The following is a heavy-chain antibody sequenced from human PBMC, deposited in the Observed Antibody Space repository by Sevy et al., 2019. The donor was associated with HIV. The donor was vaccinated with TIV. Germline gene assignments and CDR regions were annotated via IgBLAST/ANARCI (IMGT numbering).Heavy chain of an antibody. D-gene: IGHD2-2*01. V-gene: IGHV6-1*01. J-gene: IGHJ4*02. CDR1: GDSVSSNSAA. CDR2: TYYRSKWSN. CDR3: ARNPPYCSSTSCHFDY. Sequence: SQTLSLTCAISGDSVSSNSAAWNWIRQSPSRGLEWLGRTYYRSKWSNDYAVSVKSRITINPDTSNNKFSLQLNSVTPKDTAVYYCARNPPYCSSTSCHFDYWGQGTLVTVSS.